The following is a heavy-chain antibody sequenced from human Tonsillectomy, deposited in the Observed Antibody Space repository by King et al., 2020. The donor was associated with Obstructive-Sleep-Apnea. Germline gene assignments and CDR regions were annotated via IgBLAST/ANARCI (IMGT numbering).Heavy chain of an antibody. V-gene: IGHV3-30*02. CDR3: AKNEPYSSRWYSSLNYYYYGMDV. CDR1: GFTFSSYG. Sequence: VQLVESGGGVVQPGRSLRLSCAASGFTFSSYGMHWVRQAPGKVLEWVAFVRYDGRNKYYADSVKGRFTISRDNSNNTLYLPMNSLGAEDTAVYYCAKNEPYSSRWYSSLNYYYYGMDVWGQGTTVTVSS. D-gene: IGHD6-13*01. J-gene: IGHJ6*02. CDR2: VRYDGRNK.